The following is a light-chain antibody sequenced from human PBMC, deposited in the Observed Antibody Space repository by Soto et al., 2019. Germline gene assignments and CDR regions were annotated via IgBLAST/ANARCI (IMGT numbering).Light chain of an antibody. Sequence: QSALTQPASVSGSPGQSITISCTGSGRDIGAYDYVSWYQQHPGKAPKLLIYGVKNRPSGVSYRFSASKSGNTASLTISGLEAEDEAFYYCSSYRKTTFPHVVFGGGTKLTVL. CDR1: GRDIGAYDY. CDR3: SSYRKTTFPHVV. CDR2: GVK. J-gene: IGLJ2*01. V-gene: IGLV2-14*01.